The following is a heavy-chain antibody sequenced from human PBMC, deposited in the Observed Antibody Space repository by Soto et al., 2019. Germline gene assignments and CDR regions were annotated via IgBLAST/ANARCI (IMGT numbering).Heavy chain of an antibody. J-gene: IGHJ6*02. CDR3: ASGRYGSGSFYYYYGMDV. Sequence: SETLSLTCTVSGGSISSYYWSWIRQPPGKGLEWIGYIYYSGSTNYNPSLKSRVTISVDTSKNQFSLKLSSVTAADTAVYYCASGRYGSGSFYYYYGMDVWGQGTTDTVSS. CDR2: IYYSGST. V-gene: IGHV4-59*01. CDR1: GGSISSYY. D-gene: IGHD3-10*01.